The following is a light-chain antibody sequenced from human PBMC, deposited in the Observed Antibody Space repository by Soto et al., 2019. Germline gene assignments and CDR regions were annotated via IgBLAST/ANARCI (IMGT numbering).Light chain of an antibody. CDR1: RDIRKY. Sequence: DIQMTQSPSSLSASVGDRVTITCQASRDIRKYLNWYQQKPGKAPKLLIYDASNLETGVTSRFSGSGSETDFTFTISSLQSEYVATYYCQQYHTLVSFGGGTKVEIK. V-gene: IGKV1-33*01. CDR2: DAS. J-gene: IGKJ4*01. CDR3: QQYHTLVS.